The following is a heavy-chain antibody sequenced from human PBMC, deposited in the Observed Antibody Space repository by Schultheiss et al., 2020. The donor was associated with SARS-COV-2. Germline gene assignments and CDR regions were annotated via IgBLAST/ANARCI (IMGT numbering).Heavy chain of an antibody. CDR2: ISGSGGST. Sequence: GGSLRLSCAASGFTFSSYWMHWVRQAPGKGLVWVSAISGSGGSTYYADSVKGRFTISRDNSKNTLYLQMNSLRAEDTALYYCAKDLGLTYYYMDVWGKGTTVTVSS. V-gene: IGHV3-23*01. CDR3: AKDLGLTYYYMDV. CDR1: GFTFSSYW. D-gene: IGHD3/OR15-3a*01. J-gene: IGHJ6*03.